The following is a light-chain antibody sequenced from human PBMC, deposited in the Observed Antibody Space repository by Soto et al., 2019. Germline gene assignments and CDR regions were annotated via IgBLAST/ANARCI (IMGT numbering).Light chain of an antibody. CDR3: QQYNSYWT. CDR1: QSISSW. CDR2: KAS. J-gene: IGKJ1*01. Sequence: DLQMTQSPSTLSASVGATVTITCRASQSISSWLAWYQQKPGKAPKLLIYKASSLESGVPSRFSGSGSGTEFTLPISSLQPDDFATDYCQQYNSYWTFGQGTKVDIK. V-gene: IGKV1-5*03.